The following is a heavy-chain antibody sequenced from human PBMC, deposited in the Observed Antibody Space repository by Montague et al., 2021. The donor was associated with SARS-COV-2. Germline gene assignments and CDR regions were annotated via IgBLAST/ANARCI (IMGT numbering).Heavy chain of an antibody. D-gene: IGHD3-22*01. V-gene: IGHV4-34*01. CDR2: IHQSGST. Sequence: SETLSLTCAVYGASFSGYYWNWVRQPPGKGLEWIGVIHQSGSTNYNPSLKLQVTISIDTSKNQFSLKLSSVTAADTAVYYCASATLVITMMVVVMTVIDYYFDDWGQGTLVTVSS. J-gene: IGHJ4*02. CDR1: GASFSGYY. CDR3: ASATLVITMMVVVMTVIDYYFDD.